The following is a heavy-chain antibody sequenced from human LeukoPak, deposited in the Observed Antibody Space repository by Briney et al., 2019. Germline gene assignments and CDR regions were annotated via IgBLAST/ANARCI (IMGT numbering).Heavy chain of an antibody. CDR1: GYTFTSYY. J-gene: IGHJ4*02. D-gene: IGHD6-25*01. V-gene: IGHV1-46*01. Sequence: ASVKVSCKASGYTFTSYYMHWVRQAPGQGLEWMGIINPSGGSTSYAQKLQGRVNMTRDLSTSTVYTELSSLRSEDTAVYYCARLSSDLDYWGQGTLVTVSS. CDR3: ARLSSDLDY. CDR2: INPSGGST.